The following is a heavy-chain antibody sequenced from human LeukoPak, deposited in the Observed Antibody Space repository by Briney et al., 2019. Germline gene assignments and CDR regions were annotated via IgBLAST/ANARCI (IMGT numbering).Heavy chain of an antibody. J-gene: IGHJ4*02. D-gene: IGHD3-10*01. CDR2: ISYDGSNK. CDR3: AGAPTYYGSDTYYFDY. Sequence: TGGSLRLSCAASGFTFSSYAMHWVRQAPGKGLEWVAVISYDGSNKYYADSVKGRFTISRDNSKNTLYLQMNSLRAEDTAVYYCAGAPTYYGSDTYYFDYWGQGTLVTVSS. CDR1: GFTFSSYA. V-gene: IGHV3-30-3*01.